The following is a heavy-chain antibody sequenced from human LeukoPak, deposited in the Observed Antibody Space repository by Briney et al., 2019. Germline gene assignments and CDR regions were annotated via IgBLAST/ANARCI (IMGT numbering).Heavy chain of an antibody. CDR2: IYYSGST. D-gene: IGHD3-10*01. Sequence: PSETLSLTCDVYSGSFSDYYWTWIRQPPGKGLEWIGSIYYSGSTYYNPSLKSRVTISVDTSKNQFSLKLSSVTAADTAVYYCAREVTMVRGVITRTFDYWGQGTLVTVSS. CDR3: AREVTMVRGVITRTFDY. J-gene: IGHJ4*02. V-gene: IGHV4-34*01. CDR1: SGSFSDYY.